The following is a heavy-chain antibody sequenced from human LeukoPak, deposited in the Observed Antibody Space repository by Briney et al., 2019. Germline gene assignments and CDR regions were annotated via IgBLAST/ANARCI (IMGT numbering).Heavy chain of an antibody. Sequence: KSSETLSLTCTVSGGSISSYYWSWIRQPPGKGLEWIGYIYYSGSTNYNPSLKSRVTISVDTSKNQFSLKLSSVTAADTAVYYCARHELLNYYYYGMDVWGQGTTVTVSS. D-gene: IGHD2-15*01. CDR1: GGSISSYY. J-gene: IGHJ6*02. V-gene: IGHV4-59*08. CDR3: ARHELLNYYYYGMDV. CDR2: IYYSGST.